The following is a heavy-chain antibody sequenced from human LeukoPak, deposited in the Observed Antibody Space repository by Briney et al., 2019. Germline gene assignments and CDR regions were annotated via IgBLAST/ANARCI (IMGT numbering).Heavy chain of an antibody. Sequence: GGSLRLSCAASGFSFSYYGMHWVRQAPGKGLEWVAFIRYDGSNKYYADSVKGRFTISRDNSKNTLYLQMNSLRAEDTAVYYCAKDPRGITMIVVLFYFDYWGQGTLVTVSS. V-gene: IGHV3-30*02. CDR2: IRYDGSNK. D-gene: IGHD3-22*01. J-gene: IGHJ4*02. CDR3: AKDPRGITMIVVLFYFDY. CDR1: GFSFSYYG.